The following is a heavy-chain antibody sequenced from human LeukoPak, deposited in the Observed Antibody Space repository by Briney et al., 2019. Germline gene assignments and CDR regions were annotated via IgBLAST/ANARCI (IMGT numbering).Heavy chain of an antibody. CDR3: ARVSKQYYYDSSGYYYAAFDI. V-gene: IGHV4-59*01. J-gene: IGHJ3*02. Sequence: PSETLSLTCTVSGGSISSYYWSWIRQPPGKGLEWIGYIYYSGSTNYNPSLKSRATISVDTSKNQFSLKLSSVTAADTAVYYCARVSKQYYYDSSGYYYAAFDIWGQGTMVTVSS. CDR1: GGSISSYY. D-gene: IGHD3-22*01. CDR2: IYYSGST.